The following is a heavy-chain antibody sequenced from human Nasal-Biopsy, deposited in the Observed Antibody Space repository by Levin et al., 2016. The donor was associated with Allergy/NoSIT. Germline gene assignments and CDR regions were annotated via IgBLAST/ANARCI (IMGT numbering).Heavy chain of an antibody. Sequence: SGPTLVKPTQTLTLTCTFSGFSLTSSGVSVSWIRQPPGKALEWLALIDWNDDKYYSASLKPRLTISKDTSENQVVLTVTNMDPLDTATYYCARGGSGSYFWFDPWGQGTLVTVSS. CDR3: ARGGSGSYFWFDP. V-gene: IGHV2-70*01. D-gene: IGHD3-10*01. J-gene: IGHJ5*02. CDR1: GFSLTSSGVS. CDR2: IDWNDDK.